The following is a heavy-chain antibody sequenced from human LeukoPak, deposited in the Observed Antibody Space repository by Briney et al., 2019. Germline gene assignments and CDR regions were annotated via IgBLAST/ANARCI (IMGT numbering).Heavy chain of an antibody. CDR1: GFTVSSNY. CDR3: ARVLREYYYDSSGYFDY. D-gene: IGHD3-22*01. Sequence: PGGSLRLSCAASGFTVSSNYMSWVRQAPGKGLKWVSVIYSGGSTYYADSVKGRFTISRDNSKNTLYLQMNSLRAEDTAVYYCARVLREYYYDSSGYFDYWGQGTLVTVSS. J-gene: IGHJ4*02. CDR2: IYSGGST. V-gene: IGHV3-53*01.